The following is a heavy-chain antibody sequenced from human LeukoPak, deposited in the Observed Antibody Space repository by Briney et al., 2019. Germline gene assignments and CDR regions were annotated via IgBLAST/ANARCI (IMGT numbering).Heavy chain of an antibody. Sequence: PGGSLRLSCAASGFTFSNFAVVWVRQAPGKGLEWVGRIKSKTDGGTTDYAAPVKGRFTISRDDSKNTLYLQMNGLKTEDTAVYYCTTDGPGSGSYYYYYGMDVWGQGTTVTVSS. J-gene: IGHJ6*02. V-gene: IGHV3-15*01. CDR3: TTDGPGSGSYYYYYGMDV. CDR2: IKSKTDGGTT. D-gene: IGHD3-10*01. CDR1: GFTFSNFA.